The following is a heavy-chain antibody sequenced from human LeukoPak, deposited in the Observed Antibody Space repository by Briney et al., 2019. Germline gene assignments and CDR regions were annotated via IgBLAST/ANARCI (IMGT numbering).Heavy chain of an antibody. CDR2: ISYDGSNK. CDR1: GFTFSSYA. Sequence: GGSLRLSCAASGFTFSSYAMHWVRQAPGKGLEWVAVISYDGSNKYYADSVKGRFTISRDNSKNTLWLQMTSLRPEGTAVYYCAATYYYDSSGYYGKYDYWGQGTLVTVSS. V-gene: IGHV3-30*14. J-gene: IGHJ4*02. D-gene: IGHD3-22*01. CDR3: AATYYYDSSGYYGKYDY.